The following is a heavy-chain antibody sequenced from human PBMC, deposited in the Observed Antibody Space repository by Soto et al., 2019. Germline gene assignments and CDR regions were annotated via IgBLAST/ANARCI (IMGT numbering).Heavy chain of an antibody. CDR1: GGTFSSYA. V-gene: IGHV1-69*01. D-gene: IGHD6-13*01. CDR2: IIPIFGTA. CDR3: GRSWYYYYGMDV. J-gene: IGHJ6*02. Sequence: QVQLVQSGAEVKKPGSSVKVSCKASGGTFSSYAISWVRQAPGQGLEWMGGIIPIFGTANYAQKFQGRVTITADESTSTAYMELSSMRSEDTAVYYCGRSWYYYYGMDVWGQGTTVTVSS.